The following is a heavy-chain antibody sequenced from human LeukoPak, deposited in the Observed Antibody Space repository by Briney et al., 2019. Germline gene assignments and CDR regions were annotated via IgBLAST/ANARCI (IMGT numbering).Heavy chain of an antibody. J-gene: IGHJ6*03. V-gene: IGHV4-38-2*01. CDR1: GYSISSGYY. CDR3: ARQPYYYYMDV. CDR2: IYYSGST. Sequence: SETLSLTXAVSGYSISSGYYWGWIRQPPGKRLEWIGSIYYSGSTYYNPSLKSRVTISVDTSKNQFSLKLSSVTAADTAVYYCARQPYYYYMDVWGKGTTVTVSS.